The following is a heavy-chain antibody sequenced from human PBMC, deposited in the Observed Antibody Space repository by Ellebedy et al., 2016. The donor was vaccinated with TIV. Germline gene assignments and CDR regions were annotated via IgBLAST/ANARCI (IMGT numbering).Heavy chain of an antibody. CDR1: GYTLTELS. Sequence: AASVKVSCKVSGYTLTELSMHWVRQAPGKGLEWMGGFDPEDDETIYAQKFQGRVTMTEETSTATAYMDLSSLRSEDTAVYYCATVFDGYRGLDYWGQGTLVTVSS. V-gene: IGHV1-24*01. CDR2: FDPEDDET. J-gene: IGHJ4*02. D-gene: IGHD5-24*01. CDR3: ATVFDGYRGLDY.